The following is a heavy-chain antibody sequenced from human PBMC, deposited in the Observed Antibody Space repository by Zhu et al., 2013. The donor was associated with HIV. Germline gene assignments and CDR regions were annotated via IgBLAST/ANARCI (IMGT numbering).Heavy chain of an antibody. Sequence: QVQLVQAGAEVKKPGASVKVSCKTSGYTFTDYYIHWVRQTPGQGLEWMGWINPKSGGTKYAQKFQGRVTMTRDTSIRTVYMELSRLKSDDTAVYYCARADRVVIDYWGQGTLVTVSS. J-gene: IGHJ4*02. CDR2: INPKSGGT. CDR3: ARADRVVIDY. D-gene: IGHD2-21*01. V-gene: IGHV1-2*02. CDR1: GYTFTDYY.